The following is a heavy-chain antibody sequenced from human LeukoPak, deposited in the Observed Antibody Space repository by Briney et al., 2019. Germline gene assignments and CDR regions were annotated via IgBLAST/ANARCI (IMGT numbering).Heavy chain of an antibody. Sequence: ASVKVSCKASGYTFTSYDINWVRQATGQGLEWMGWMNPNSGNTGYAQKFQGRVTMTRNTSISTAYMELSSLRSEDTAVYYCAYCGYSYGEFDYWGQGTLVTVSS. J-gene: IGHJ4*02. CDR3: AYCGYSYGEFDY. V-gene: IGHV1-8*01. D-gene: IGHD5-18*01. CDR2: MNPNSGNT. CDR1: GYTFTSYD.